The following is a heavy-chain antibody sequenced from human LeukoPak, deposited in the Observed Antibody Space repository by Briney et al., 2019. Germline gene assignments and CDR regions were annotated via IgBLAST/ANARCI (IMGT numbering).Heavy chain of an antibody. CDR1: LDSTTSNC. CDR3: AREILGGFNPGAY. Sequence: SETLSLTCTVSLDSTTSNCWSWVRQPPGKGLEWIGEIHRSGSPNYNPSLQSRVTISIDRSRNQIALELSSVTAADTAVYYCAREILGGFNPGAYWGQGTLVTVSS. J-gene: IGHJ4*02. V-gene: IGHV4-4*02. D-gene: IGHD1-14*01. CDR2: IHRSGSP.